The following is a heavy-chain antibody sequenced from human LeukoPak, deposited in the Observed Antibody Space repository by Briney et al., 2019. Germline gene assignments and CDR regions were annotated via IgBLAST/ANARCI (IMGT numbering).Heavy chain of an antibody. CDR3: ARGGGY. V-gene: IGHV4-59*01. CDR1: GGSISSYY. CDR2: IYYSGST. J-gene: IGHJ4*02. Sequence: SETLSLTCTVSGGSISSYYWSWIRQPPGKGLEWIGYIYYSGSTNYNPSLESRVTISVDTSKNQFSLKLSSVTAADTAVYYCARGGGYWGQGTLVTVSS.